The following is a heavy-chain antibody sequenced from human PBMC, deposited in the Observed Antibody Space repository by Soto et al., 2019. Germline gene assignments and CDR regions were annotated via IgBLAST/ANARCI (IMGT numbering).Heavy chain of an antibody. CDR3: ARGGPQVVHNWVDP. CDR1: GYIFSIYW. Sequence: GESLKISCKGSGYIFSIYWIGWVRQMPGKGLEWMGRIDPTDSYTNYNPSFQGHVTISADKSLSTAYLQWDSLRASDTATYYCARGGPQVVHNWVDPWGQGTLVTVSS. V-gene: IGHV5-10-1*01. CDR2: IDPTDSYT. J-gene: IGHJ5*02. D-gene: IGHD2-15*01.